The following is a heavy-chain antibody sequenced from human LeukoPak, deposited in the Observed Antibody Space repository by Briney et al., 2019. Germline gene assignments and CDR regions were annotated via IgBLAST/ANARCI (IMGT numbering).Heavy chain of an antibody. CDR1: GGSISSGSYY. V-gene: IGHV4-61*02. CDR2: IYTSGST. Sequence: NPSETLSLTCTVSGGSISSGSYYWSWFRQPAGKGLEWIGRIYTSGSTNYNPSLKSRVTISVNTSKNQFSLKLSSVTAADTAVYYCARHFYLVGNWFDPWGQGTLVTVSS. D-gene: IGHD2-8*02. CDR3: ARHFYLVGNWFDP. J-gene: IGHJ5*02.